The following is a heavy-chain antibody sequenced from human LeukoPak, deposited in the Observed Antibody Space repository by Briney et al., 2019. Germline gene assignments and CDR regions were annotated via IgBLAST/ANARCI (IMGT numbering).Heavy chain of an antibody. CDR1: GGSISSYY. CDR3: ARLGSYYYDILAAFDI. CDR2: IYYSGST. Sequence: SETLSLTCTVSGGSISSYYWSWIRQPPGKGLEWIGYIYYSGSTNYNPSLKSRVTISVDTSKNQFSLKLSSVTAADTAVYYCARLGSYYYDILAAFDIWGQGTMATVSS. J-gene: IGHJ3*02. D-gene: IGHD3-22*01. V-gene: IGHV4-59*08.